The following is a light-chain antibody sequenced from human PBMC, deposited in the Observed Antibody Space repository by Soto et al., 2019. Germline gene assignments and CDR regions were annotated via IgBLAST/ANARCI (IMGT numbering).Light chain of an antibody. J-gene: IGLJ2*01. CDR3: GTWDSSLSAVV. V-gene: IGLV1-51*01. Sequence: QSVLTQPPSVSAAPGQKATISCSGSSSNIGNNYVSWYKHLPGTAPKLLIYDNNKRPSGIPDRFSGSKSGTSATLGITGLQTGDEADYYCGTWDSSLSAVVFGGGTKLTVL. CDR2: DNN. CDR1: SSNIGNNY.